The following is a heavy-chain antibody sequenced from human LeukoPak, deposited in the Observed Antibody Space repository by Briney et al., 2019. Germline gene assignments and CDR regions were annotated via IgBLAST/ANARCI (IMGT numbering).Heavy chain of an antibody. J-gene: IGHJ4*02. D-gene: IGHD3-10*01. CDR3: ARESTFSGRSIDY. CDR2: IYNSGST. CDR1: GVSISSYH. Sequence: SETLSLTCTVSGVSISSYHWSWIRQPPVKGLEWIGYIYNSGSTNYNPSLKSQVTISVDTSKNQFSLKLSSVTAADTAVYYCARESTFSGRSIDYWGQGTLVTVSS. V-gene: IGHV4-59*01.